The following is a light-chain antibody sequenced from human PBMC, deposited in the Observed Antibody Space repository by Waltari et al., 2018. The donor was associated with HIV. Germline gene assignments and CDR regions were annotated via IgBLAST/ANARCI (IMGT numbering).Light chain of an antibody. CDR3: QSCERRLRWV. Sequence: QSVLTQPPSVSGAPGQRVTIPCTGSSSDIRADYDVNWYQHLPGTAPKLLIYGSTNRPSGVTDRFSGAKSGTAASLAITGLEAEDEADYDCQSCERRLRWVFGTGTKVTV. J-gene: IGLJ1*01. CDR1: SSDIRADYD. CDR2: GST. V-gene: IGLV1-40*01.